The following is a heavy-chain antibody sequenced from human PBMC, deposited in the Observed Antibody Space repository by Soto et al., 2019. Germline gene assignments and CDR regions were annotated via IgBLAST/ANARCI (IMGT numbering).Heavy chain of an antibody. J-gene: IGHJ4*02. CDR2: INGGDGKT. D-gene: IGHD3-10*01. CDR3: ARGFYGSADY. CDR1: GYTFTIHA. Sequence: QVHLVQSGAEVKRPGASVKISCRASGYTFTIHAIHWVRQAPGQRLEWMGWINGGDGKTEYSQKFQGRVTLTRDTSTTTVYMDLNTLTSEDTAVYYCARGFYGSADYWGQGTLVTVSS. V-gene: IGHV1-3*01.